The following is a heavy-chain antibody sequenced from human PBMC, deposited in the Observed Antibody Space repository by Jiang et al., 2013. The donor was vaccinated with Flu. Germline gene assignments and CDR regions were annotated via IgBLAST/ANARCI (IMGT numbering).Heavy chain of an antibody. J-gene: IGHJ4*02. Sequence: GSGLVKPSETLSLTCTVSGGSINSSTYYWGWIRQPPGKGLEWIGNIYYSRYTYYSPSLKGRVTISADTSKNQYSLKLSSVTAADTAVYYCARQAPPHWGSSSDYWGQGTLVTVSS. CDR2: IYYSRYT. CDR3: ARQAPPHWGSSSDY. CDR1: GGSINSSTYY. D-gene: IGHD6-6*01. V-gene: IGHV4-39*01.